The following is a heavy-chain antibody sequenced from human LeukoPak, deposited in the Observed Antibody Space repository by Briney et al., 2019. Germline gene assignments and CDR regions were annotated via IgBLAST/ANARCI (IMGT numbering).Heavy chain of an antibody. Sequence: SETLSLTCAVYGGSFSGYYWGWIRQPPGKGLEWIGEINHSGSTNYNPSLKSRVTISVDTSKNQFSLKLSSVTAADTAVYYCASRRYYYGSGSYYLWGQGTLVTVSS. V-gene: IGHV4-34*01. CDR3: ASRRYYYGSGSYYL. CDR1: GGSFSGYY. J-gene: IGHJ4*02. CDR2: INHSGST. D-gene: IGHD3-10*01.